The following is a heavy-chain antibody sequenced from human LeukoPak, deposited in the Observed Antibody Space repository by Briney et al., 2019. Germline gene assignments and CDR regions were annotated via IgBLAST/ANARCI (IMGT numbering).Heavy chain of an antibody. D-gene: IGHD3-16*01. CDR2: FDPEDGET. Sequence: ASVKVSCKVSGYTLTELSMHWVRQAPGKRLEWMGGFDPEDGETIYAQKFQGRVTMTEDTSTDTAYMELSSLRSEDTAVYYCATGLREKWSFGDFDLWGRGTLVTVSS. CDR1: GYTLTELS. V-gene: IGHV1-24*01. J-gene: IGHJ2*01. CDR3: ATGLREKWSFGDFDL.